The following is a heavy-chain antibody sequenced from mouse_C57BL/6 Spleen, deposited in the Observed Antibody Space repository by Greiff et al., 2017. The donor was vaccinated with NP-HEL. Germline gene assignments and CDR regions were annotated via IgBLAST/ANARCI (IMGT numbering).Heavy chain of an antibody. J-gene: IGHJ1*03. CDR2: IYLGNGYT. CDR3: ARRVYYGSSYAYWYFDV. V-gene: IGHV1-58*01. Sequence: VQLQQSGAELVRPGSSVKMSCKTSGYTFTSYGINWVKQRPGQGLEWIGYIYLGNGYTEYNEKFKGKATLTSDTSSSTAYMQLSSLTSEDSAIYFCARRVYYGSSYAYWYFDVWGTGTTVTVSS. D-gene: IGHD1-1*01. CDR1: GYTFTSYG.